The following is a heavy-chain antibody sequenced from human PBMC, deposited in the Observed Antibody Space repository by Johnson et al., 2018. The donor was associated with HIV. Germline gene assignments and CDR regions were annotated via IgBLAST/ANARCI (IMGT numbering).Heavy chain of an antibody. J-gene: IGHJ3*02. Sequence: QVQLVESGGGVVQPGRSLRLSCAASGFTFSSYAMHWVRQAPGKGLEWVAVISYDGSNKYYADSVKGRFTISRDNYKNTLYLQMNSLRAEATALYYCARDANEFVVVIANDAFDMWGQGTMVTVSS. CDR2: ISYDGSNK. D-gene: IGHD2-21*01. V-gene: IGHV3-30*04. CDR3: ARDANEFVVVIANDAFDM. CDR1: GFTFSSYA.